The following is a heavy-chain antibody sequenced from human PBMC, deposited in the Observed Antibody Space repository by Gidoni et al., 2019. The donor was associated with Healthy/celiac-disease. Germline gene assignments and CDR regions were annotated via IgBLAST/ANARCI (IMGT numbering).Heavy chain of an antibody. D-gene: IGHD2-15*01. J-gene: IGHJ6*02. CDR3: ARDYGDIVVEHYYYGMDV. V-gene: IGHV3-30-3*01. CDR1: GFTFSSYA. CDR2: ISYDGSNK. Sequence: QVQLVESGGGVVQPGRSLRLSCAASGFTFSSYAMHWVRQAPGKGLEWVAVISYDGSNKYYADSVKGRFTISRDNSKNTLYLQMNSLRAEDTAVYYCARDYGDIVVEHYYYGMDVWGQGTTVTVSS.